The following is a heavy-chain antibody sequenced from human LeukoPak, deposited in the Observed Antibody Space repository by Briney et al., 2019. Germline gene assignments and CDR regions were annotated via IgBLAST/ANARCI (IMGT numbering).Heavy chain of an antibody. V-gene: IGHV3-74*01. CDR1: GFTFSSYW. Sequence: GGSLRLSCAASGFTFSSYWMHWVRQAPGKGLVWVSRINSDGSSTSYADSVKGRFTISRDNAKNTLYLQMNSLRAEDTAVYYCARAISSGYDGDFDYWGQGTLVIVSS. CDR3: ARAISSGYDGDFDY. D-gene: IGHD5-12*01. CDR2: INSDGSST. J-gene: IGHJ4*02.